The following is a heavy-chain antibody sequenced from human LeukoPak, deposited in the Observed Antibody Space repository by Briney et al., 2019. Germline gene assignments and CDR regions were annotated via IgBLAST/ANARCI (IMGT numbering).Heavy chain of an antibody. V-gene: IGHV3-66*01. J-gene: IGHJ3*02. D-gene: IGHD3-16*02. CDR2: IYSNNST. Sequence: GGSLRLSCVASGFTVSSNYMSWVRQAPGKGLEWVSVIYSNNSTYYADSVKGRFTISRDNAKNSLYLQMNSLRAEDTAVYYCSGAVYDYVWGSYRSPEDDAFDIWGQGTMVTVSS. CDR3: SGAVYDYVWGSYRSPEDDAFDI. CDR1: GFTVSSNY.